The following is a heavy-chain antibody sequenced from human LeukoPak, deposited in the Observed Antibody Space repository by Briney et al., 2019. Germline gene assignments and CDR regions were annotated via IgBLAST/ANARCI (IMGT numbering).Heavy chain of an antibody. D-gene: IGHD4-17*01. Sequence: PSETLSLTCAVYGGSFSGYYCSWIRQPPGKGLEWIGEINHSGSTNYNPSLKSRVTISVDTSKNQFSLKLSSVTAADTAVYYCARGGMTTVRISFDYWGQGTLVTVSS. J-gene: IGHJ4*02. CDR2: INHSGST. V-gene: IGHV4-34*01. CDR3: ARGGMTTVRISFDY. CDR1: GGSFSGYY.